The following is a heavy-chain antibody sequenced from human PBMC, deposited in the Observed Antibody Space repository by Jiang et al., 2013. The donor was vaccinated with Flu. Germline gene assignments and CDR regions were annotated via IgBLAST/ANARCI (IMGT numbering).Heavy chain of an antibody. CDR1: GDSVSSNSVA. D-gene: IGHD5-18*01. CDR3: ARGYSYAYEY. CDR2: TYYRSTWYN. V-gene: IGHV6-1*01. Sequence: QTLSLTCAISGDSVSSNSVAWHWIRQSPSRGLEWLGRTYYRSTWYNDYAVSVKSRININPDTSKNQFSLQLNSVTPEDTAVYYCARGYSYAYEYWGQGTLVTVSS. J-gene: IGHJ4*02.